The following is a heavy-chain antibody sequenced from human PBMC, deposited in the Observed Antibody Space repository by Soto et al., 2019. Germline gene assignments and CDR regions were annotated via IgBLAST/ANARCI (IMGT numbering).Heavy chain of an antibody. V-gene: IGHV4-59*01. CDR2: IYYSGST. CDR3: ARDFTSSGYSDY. D-gene: IGHD3-22*01. J-gene: IGHJ4*02. Sequence: SETLSLTCAVYGGSFSGYYWSWIRQPPGKGLEWIGYIYYSGSTNYNPSLKSRVTISVDTSKNQFSLKLSSVTAADTAVYYCARDFTSSGYSDYWGQGTLVTVSS. CDR1: GGSFSGYY.